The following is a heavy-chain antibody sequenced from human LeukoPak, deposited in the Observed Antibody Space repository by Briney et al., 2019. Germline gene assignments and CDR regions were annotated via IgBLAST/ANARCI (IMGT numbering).Heavy chain of an antibody. CDR3: ARGSTVVKF. J-gene: IGHJ4*02. Sequence: PSETLSLTCTVSGGSITSRSNFWGWIRQPPGKGLEWIGSIYYSGSTYYNPSLKSRVTISVDTSKNQFSLKLSSVTAADTAVYYCARGSTVVKFWGQGTLVTVSS. CDR2: IYYSGST. D-gene: IGHD4-23*01. CDR1: GGSITSRSNF. V-gene: IGHV4-39*07.